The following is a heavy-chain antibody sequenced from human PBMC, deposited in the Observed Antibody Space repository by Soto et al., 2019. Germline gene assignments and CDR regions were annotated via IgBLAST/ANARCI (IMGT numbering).Heavy chain of an antibody. CDR2: IIPIFNTL. CDR1: GGTFNNCG. CDR3: ARLLGNWYFDL. J-gene: IGHJ2*01. Sequence: QVQLVQSGAEVKKPGSSMKVSCKASGGTFNNCGVSWVRQAPGQGLEWMGGIIPIFNTLNYAQRFLGRLTISADESATTVYMELSSLTSEDTAVYYCARLLGNWYFDLWGRGTLVTVSS. D-gene: IGHD3-16*01. V-gene: IGHV1-69*01.